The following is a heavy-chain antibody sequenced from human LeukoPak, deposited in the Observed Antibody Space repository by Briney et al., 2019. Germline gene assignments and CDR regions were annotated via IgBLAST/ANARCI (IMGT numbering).Heavy chain of an antibody. D-gene: IGHD2-21*01. Sequence: GGSLRLSCAVSGFTFSRYWMNWVRQAPGKGLEWVANINQDGSEKYYVDSVKGRFTISRDNAKNSLYLQMNSLRAEDTAVYYCVRDYDVIGETNWGQGTPVTVSS. V-gene: IGHV3-7*01. J-gene: IGHJ4*02. CDR1: GFTFSRYW. CDR2: INQDGSEK. CDR3: VRDYDVIGETN.